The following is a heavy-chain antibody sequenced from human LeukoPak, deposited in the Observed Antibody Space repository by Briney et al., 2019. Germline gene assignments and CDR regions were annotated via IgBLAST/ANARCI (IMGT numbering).Heavy chain of an antibody. CDR3: AKDPGPHTAFNWFDT. CDR1: GFTFSSYW. J-gene: IGHJ5*02. Sequence: GGSLRLSCAASGFTFSSYWMHWVRQAPGKGLVWVSRINVDGSITDYADSVRGRFTISRDNAKNTLYLQMDSLRVDDTAVYYCAKDPGPHTAFNWFDTWGQGTLVPVSS. V-gene: IGHV3-74*01. CDR2: INVDGSIT.